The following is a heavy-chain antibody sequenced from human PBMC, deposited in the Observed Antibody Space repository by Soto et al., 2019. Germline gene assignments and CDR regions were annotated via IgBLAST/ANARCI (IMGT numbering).Heavy chain of an antibody. D-gene: IGHD2-15*01. CDR1: GFTFSSYG. CDR3: AREGCSGGSCYPIGE. Sequence: QVQLVESGGGVVQPGRSLRLSCAASGFTFSSYGMHWVRQAPGKGLEWVAVIWYDGSNKYYPDSVKGRFTISRDNSKNTLYLQMNSRRAEDTAVYYCAREGCSGGSCYPIGEWGQGTLVTVSS. J-gene: IGHJ4*02. V-gene: IGHV3-33*01. CDR2: IWYDGSNK.